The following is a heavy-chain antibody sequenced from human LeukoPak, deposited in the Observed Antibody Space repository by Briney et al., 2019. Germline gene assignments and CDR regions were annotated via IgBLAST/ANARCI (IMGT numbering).Heavy chain of an antibody. D-gene: IGHD1-26*01. CDR3: AKVGVGASTDFDY. CDR1: GFTFSSYG. CDR2: ISYDGSNK. V-gene: IGHV3-30*18. Sequence: GGSLSLSCAASGFTFSSYGMHWVRQAPGKGLEWVAVISYDGSNKYYADSVKGRFPISRDNSKNTLYLQMNSLRAEDTAVYYCAKVGVGASTDFDYWGQGTLVTVSS. J-gene: IGHJ4*02.